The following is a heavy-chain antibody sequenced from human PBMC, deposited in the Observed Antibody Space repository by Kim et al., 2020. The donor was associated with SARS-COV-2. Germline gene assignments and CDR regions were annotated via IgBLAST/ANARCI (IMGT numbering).Heavy chain of an antibody. CDR3: ASGGPTIAATGTNYYDGMD. J-gene: IGHJ6*01. D-gene: IGHD6-13*01. V-gene: IGHV1-46*01. Sequence: ASVKVSCKASGYTFTSYYMHWVRQAPGQGLEWMGRINASGGSTSCAQKFQGRVTMTTDTSTSTGYMELSSLRSEDTAVYYCASGGPTIAATGTNYYDGMD. CDR1: GYTFTSYY. CDR2: INASGGST.